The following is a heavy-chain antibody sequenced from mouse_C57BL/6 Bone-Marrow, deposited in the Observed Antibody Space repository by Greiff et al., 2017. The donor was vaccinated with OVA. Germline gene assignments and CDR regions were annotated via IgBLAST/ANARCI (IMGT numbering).Heavy chain of an antibody. Sequence: QVQLQQSGAELARPGASVKLSCTASGYTFTSYGISWVKQRPGQGLEWIGEIYPRSGNTYYNEKFNGKATLTADKSSTTAYMELRRLTSEDSAVYFCADYYPRGFDVWGTGTTVTVSS. D-gene: IGHD1-1*01. J-gene: IGHJ1*03. CDR1: GYTFTSYG. V-gene: IGHV1-81*01. CDR2: IYPRSGNT. CDR3: ADYYPRGFDV.